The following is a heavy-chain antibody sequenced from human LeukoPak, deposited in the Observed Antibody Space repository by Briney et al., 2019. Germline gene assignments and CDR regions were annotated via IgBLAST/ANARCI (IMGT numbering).Heavy chain of an antibody. D-gene: IGHD3-22*01. CDR2: IKQDGSEK. J-gene: IGHJ4*02. V-gene: IGHV3-7*01. CDR1: GFTFSSYW. Sequence: GGSLRLSCAASGFTFSSYWMSWVRQAPGKGLEWVANIKQDGSEKYYVDSVKGRFTISRDNAKNSLYLQMNSLRAEDTAVYYCARDHRLTYYYDSSGPVSLLYDYWGQGTLVTVSS. CDR3: ARDHRLTYYYDSSGPVSLLYDY.